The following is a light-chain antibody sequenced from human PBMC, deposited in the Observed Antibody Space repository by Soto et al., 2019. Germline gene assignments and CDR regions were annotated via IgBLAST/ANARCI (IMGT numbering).Light chain of an antibody. Sequence: IVLTQSPGTLSLSPGERATLSCRASQSFTSSHLAWYQQKPGQAPILLIYGASNRATGIPDRFSGSGSGTDFTLTITRLEPEDFAVYYCQLYGGSHMFSFGQGTKLEIK. CDR2: GAS. V-gene: IGKV3-20*01. CDR1: QSFTSSH. CDR3: QLYGGSHMFS. J-gene: IGKJ2*01.